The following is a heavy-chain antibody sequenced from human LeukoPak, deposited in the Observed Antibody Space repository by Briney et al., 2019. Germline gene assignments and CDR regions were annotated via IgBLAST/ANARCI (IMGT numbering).Heavy chain of an antibody. CDR1: GGSISRYY. CDR3: ARQLYYDSSGYYWYFDL. Sequence: PSETLSLTCTVSGGSISRYYWGWIRQSPGKGLEWIGSIYYGGSTYYNPSLKSRVTISVDTSKNQFSLKLSSVTAADTAVFYCARQLYYDSSGYYWYFDLWGRGTLVTVSS. V-gene: IGHV4-39*01. J-gene: IGHJ2*01. D-gene: IGHD3-22*01. CDR2: IYYGGST.